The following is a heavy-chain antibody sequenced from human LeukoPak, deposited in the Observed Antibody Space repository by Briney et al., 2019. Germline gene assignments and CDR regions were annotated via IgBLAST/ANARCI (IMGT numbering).Heavy chain of an antibody. J-gene: IGHJ4*02. V-gene: IGHV3-7*01. CDR1: GLTLSHYY. Sequence: GGSLRLSCAASGLTLSHYYMTWVRQAPGKGLEWVANINRVGGEIYYVDSVKGRFTISRDNVKNSLYLQMNSLRVEDTAVYYCARDLTHYFDYWGQGTLVTVSS. CDR3: ARDLTHYFDY. CDR2: INRVGGEI.